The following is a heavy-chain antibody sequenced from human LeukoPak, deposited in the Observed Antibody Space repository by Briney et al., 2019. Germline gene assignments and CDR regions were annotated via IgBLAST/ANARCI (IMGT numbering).Heavy chain of an antibody. J-gene: IGHJ4*02. CDR2: INPNSGGT. V-gene: IGHV1-2*02. CDR3: ASAAGYSSGWYVY. Sequence: ASVKVSCKASGYTLTGYYMHWVRQAPGQGLEWMGWINPNSGGTNYAQKFQGRVTMTRDTSISAAYMELSRLRSDDTAVYYCASAAGYSSGWYVYWGQGTLVTVSS. CDR1: GYTLTGYY. D-gene: IGHD6-19*01.